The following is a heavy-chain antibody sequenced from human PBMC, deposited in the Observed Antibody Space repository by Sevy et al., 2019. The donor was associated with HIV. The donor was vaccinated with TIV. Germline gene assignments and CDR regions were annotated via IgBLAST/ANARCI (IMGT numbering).Heavy chain of an antibody. CDR2: IKNDVSST. CDR3: TRVPGDGYNSPSFDY. Sequence: GGSLRLSCAASGFTFSSYWMHWVRQAPGKGLVWVARIKNDVSSTRYADFVKGRFTISRDNAKNTLYLQMNSLRAGDMGAYYCTRVPGDGYNSPSFDYWGRGTLVTVSS. V-gene: IGHV3-74*01. CDR1: GFTFSSYW. J-gene: IGHJ4*02. D-gene: IGHD5-12*01.